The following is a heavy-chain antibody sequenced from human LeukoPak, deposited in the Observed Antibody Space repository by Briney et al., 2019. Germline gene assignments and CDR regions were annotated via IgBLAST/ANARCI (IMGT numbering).Heavy chain of an antibody. J-gene: IGHJ4*02. CDR3: ARIMTAETTSDY. Sequence: GGSLRLSCAASGFTFSSFSMNWVRQAPGKGLEWVSYIGGSSSAIYYADSVKGRFTISRDNAKNSLYLQMNSLRDEDTAVYYCARIMTAETTSDYWGQGTLVTVSS. V-gene: IGHV3-48*02. CDR1: GFTFSSFS. CDR2: IGGSSSAI. D-gene: IGHD4-17*01.